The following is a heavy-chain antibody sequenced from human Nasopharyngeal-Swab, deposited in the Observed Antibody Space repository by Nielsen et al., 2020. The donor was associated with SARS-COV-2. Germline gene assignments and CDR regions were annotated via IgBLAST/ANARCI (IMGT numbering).Heavy chain of an antibody. J-gene: IGHJ6*02. CDR2: IYSGGST. Sequence: GESLKISCAASGFTVSSNYMSWVRQAPGKGLEWVSVIYSGGSTYYADSVKGRFTISRDNSKNTLYLQMNSLRAEDTAVYYCARATPWDVWGQGTTVTVPS. CDR1: GFTVSSNY. CDR3: ARATPWDV. V-gene: IGHV3-53*01. D-gene: IGHD2-15*01.